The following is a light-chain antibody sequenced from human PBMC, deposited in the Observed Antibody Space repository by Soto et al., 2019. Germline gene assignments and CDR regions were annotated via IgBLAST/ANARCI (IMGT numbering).Light chain of an antibody. Sequence: EIVMTQSPATLSLSPGERATLSCRASQSVSINLAWYHQKPGQAPRLLIYGASTRTTGVPARFSGSGSGTEFTLTISSPQSEDFAVYYCQQYNKWPLTFGQGTKVDIK. V-gene: IGKV3-15*01. J-gene: IGKJ1*01. CDR3: QQYNKWPLT. CDR1: QSVSIN. CDR2: GAS.